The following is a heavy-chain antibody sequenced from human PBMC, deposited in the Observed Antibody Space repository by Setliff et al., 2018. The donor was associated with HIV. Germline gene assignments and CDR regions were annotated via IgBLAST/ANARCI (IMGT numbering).Heavy chain of an antibody. CDR1: GFTFSSYV. CDR2: MSTGGGIK. CDR3: TRDQGSG. V-gene: IGHV3-30-3*01. J-gene: IGHJ4*02. Sequence: GGSLRLSCAATGFTFSSYVLHWVRQAPGKGLEWVAVMSTGGGIKICADSVKGRFTISRDNAKNSLFLQMNSLRAEDTAIYYCTRDQGSGWGQGTLVTV. D-gene: IGHD6-19*01.